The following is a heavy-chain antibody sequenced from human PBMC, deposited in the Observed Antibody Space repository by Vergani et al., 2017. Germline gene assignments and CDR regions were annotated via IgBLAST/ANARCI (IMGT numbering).Heavy chain of an antibody. D-gene: IGHD1-14*01. CDR1: GGTFSSYA. CDR3: ARDFGTYYYYGMDV. V-gene: IGHV1-69*01. J-gene: IGHJ6*02. Sequence: QVQLVQSGAEVKKPGSSVKVSCKASGGTFSSYAISWVRQAPGQGLEWMGGIIPIFGTANYAQKFQGRVTITADESTSTAYMELSSLRSEDTAVYYCARDFGTYYYYGMDVWGQGTTVTVPS. CDR2: IIPIFGTA.